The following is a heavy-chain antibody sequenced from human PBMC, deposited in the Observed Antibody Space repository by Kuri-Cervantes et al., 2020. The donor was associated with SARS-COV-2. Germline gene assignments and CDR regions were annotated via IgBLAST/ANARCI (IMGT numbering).Heavy chain of an antibody. J-gene: IGHJ4*02. CDR1: GFTFSDYY. CDR3: ARAGRWELLLGRLAYFDY. D-gene: IGHD1-26*01. CDR2: ISSSSSYI. V-gene: IGHV3-11*06. Sequence: GESLKISCAASGFTFSDYYMSWIRQAPGKGLEWVSSISSSSSYIYYADSVKGRFTISRDNAKNSLYLQMNSLRAEDTAVYYCARAGRWELLLGRLAYFDYWGQGTLVTVSS.